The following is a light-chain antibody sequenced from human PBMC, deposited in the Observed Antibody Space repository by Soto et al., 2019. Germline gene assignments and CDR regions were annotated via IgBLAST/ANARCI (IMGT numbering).Light chain of an antibody. J-gene: IGKJ2*01. V-gene: IGKV3-20*01. CDR2: GAS. CDR1: QSVSSAY. Sequence: EIVLTQSPGTLSLSPGERATLSCRASQSVSSAYLAWYQQIPGQAPSLLIYGASSTDTGIPASFSGSGSGTDFTLTISGLEPEDFAVYYCQQSSSLFYTFGQGTKLEIK. CDR3: QQSSSLFYT.